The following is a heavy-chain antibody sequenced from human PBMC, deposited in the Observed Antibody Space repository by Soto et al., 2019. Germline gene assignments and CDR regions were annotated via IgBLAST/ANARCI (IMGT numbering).Heavy chain of an antibody. J-gene: IGHJ5*02. D-gene: IGHD1-20*01. CDR3: ARAPRITGTPRFDP. CDR2: NNAGNGNT. Sequence: QRIEWMGSNNAGNGNTKNLQKFQCRVTITRDTYASTAYMELSSLRSEDTAVYYCARAPRITGTPRFDPWCQRTLVTVSS. V-gene: IGHV1-3*01.